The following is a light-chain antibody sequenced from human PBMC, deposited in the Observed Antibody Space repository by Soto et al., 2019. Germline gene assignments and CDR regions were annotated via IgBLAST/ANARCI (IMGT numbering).Light chain of an antibody. CDR1: QSVYSL. CDR2: DVA. J-gene: IGKJ1*01. V-gene: IGKV3-11*01. CDR3: QQRANSWT. Sequence: EVVLTQSPATLSLSPGERATVSCRASQSVYSLLAWYQQKPGQAPRLLIFDVATRATGIPARFSGSGFGTDFTLTISNLEPEDFAVYYCQQRANSWTFGQGTRVQIK.